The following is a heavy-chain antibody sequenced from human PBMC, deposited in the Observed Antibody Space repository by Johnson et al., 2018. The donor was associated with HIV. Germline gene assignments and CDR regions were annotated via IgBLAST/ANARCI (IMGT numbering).Heavy chain of an antibody. J-gene: IGHJ3*02. Sequence: VQLVESGGGLGQPGRSLRLSCTTSGFTFGDYAMNWVRQAPGKGLEWVGFIRSKADGGTTEYAASVKGRFTISRDDSKSIAYLQMNSLKTEDTAVYYCTRDLSSIVVVPAAAIWGQGTMVTVSS. CDR1: GFTFGDYA. CDR3: TRDLSSIVVVPAAAI. CDR2: IRSKADGGTT. D-gene: IGHD2-2*01. V-gene: IGHV3-49*04.